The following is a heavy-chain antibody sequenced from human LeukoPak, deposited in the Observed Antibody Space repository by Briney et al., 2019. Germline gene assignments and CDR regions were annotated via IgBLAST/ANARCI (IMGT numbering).Heavy chain of an antibody. V-gene: IGHV3-53*01. CDR1: GFTVSSKY. CDR3: ASRYYYDSSGYYNVDY. J-gene: IGHJ4*02. Sequence: GGSLRLSCAASGFTVSSKYMSWVRQAPGKELEWVSIIYSGGSTYYADSVKGRFTISRDNSKNTLYLQMNNLRAEDTAVYYCASRYYYDSSGYYNVDYWGQGTLVTVSS. D-gene: IGHD3-22*01. CDR2: IYSGGST.